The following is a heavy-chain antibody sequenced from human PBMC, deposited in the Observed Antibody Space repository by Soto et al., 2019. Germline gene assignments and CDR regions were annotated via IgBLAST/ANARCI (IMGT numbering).Heavy chain of an antibody. V-gene: IGHV3-23*01. D-gene: IGHD6-13*01. CDR1: GFTFSSYA. Sequence: GWSLRLSCAASGFTFSSYAMSWVRQAPGKGLEWVSAISGSGGSTYYADSVKGRFTISRDNSKNTLYLQMNSLRAEDTAVYYCAKDGSSWDYYYYGMDVWGQGTPVTVSS. J-gene: IGHJ6*02. CDR2: ISGSGGST. CDR3: AKDGSSWDYYYYGMDV.